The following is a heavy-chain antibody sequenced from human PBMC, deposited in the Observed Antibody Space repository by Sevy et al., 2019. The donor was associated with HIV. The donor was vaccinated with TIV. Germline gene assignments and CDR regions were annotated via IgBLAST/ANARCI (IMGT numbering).Heavy chain of an antibody. Sequence: GGSLRLSCAASGFTVSSNYMSWVRQAPGKGLEWVSAMSGSGDRTYSADSVKGRFSISRDNSKNTLYLQMHSLRAEDRAVYYCAKDYYGSGDRGYFDYWGQGTLVTVSS. CDR3: AKDYYGSGDRGYFDY. D-gene: IGHD3-10*01. CDR1: GFTVSSNY. CDR2: MSGSGDRT. J-gene: IGHJ4*02. V-gene: IGHV3-23*01.